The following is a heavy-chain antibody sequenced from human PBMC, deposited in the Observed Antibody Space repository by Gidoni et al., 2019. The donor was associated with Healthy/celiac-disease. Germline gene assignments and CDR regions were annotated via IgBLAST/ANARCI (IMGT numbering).Heavy chain of an antibody. CDR3: ARGSPYCSSTSCYYFDY. Sequence: QVQLVQSGAEVKKPGSSVTVSCKASGGTFSSYAISWVRQAPGQGLEWIGGIIPIFGTANYAQKFQGRVTITADESTSTAYMELSSLRSEDTAVYYCARGSPYCSSTSCYYFDYWGQGTLVTVSS. D-gene: IGHD2-2*01. CDR2: IIPIFGTA. J-gene: IGHJ4*02. V-gene: IGHV1-69*01. CDR1: GGTFSSYA.